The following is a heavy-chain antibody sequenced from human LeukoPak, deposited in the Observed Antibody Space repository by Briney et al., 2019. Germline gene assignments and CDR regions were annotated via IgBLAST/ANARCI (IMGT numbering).Heavy chain of an antibody. V-gene: IGHV3-11*01. D-gene: IGHD5-24*01. CDR2: ISSSGTTI. CDR1: GFTFSDYY. J-gene: IGHJ4*02. Sequence: GGSLRLSCAASGFTFSDYYMSWIRQAPGKGLEWLSYISSSGTTIYYADSVKGRFTISRDNSKNTLYLQMNSLRVEDTAVYYCARLRDGNIFDYWGQGTLVTVSS. CDR3: ARLRDGNIFDY.